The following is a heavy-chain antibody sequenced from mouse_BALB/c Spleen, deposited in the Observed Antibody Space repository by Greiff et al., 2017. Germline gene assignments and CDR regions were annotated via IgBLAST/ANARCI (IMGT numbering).Heavy chain of an antibody. CDR2: IYPYNGGT. V-gene: IGHV1S29*02. Sequence: VQLQQSGPELVKPGASVKISCKASGYTFTDYNMHWVKQSHGKSLEWIGYIYPYNGGTGYNQKFKSKATLTVDNSSSTAYMELRSLTSEDSAVYYCARKDYGSRAFDYWGQGTTLPVSS. CDR3: ARKDYGSRAFDY. CDR1: GYTFTDYN. D-gene: IGHD1-1*01. J-gene: IGHJ2*01.